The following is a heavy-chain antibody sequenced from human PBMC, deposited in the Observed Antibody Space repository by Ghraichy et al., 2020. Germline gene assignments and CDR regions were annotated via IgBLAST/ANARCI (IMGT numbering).Heavy chain of an antibody. CDR3: ARDNYYDSSLPLGY. D-gene: IGHD3-22*01. CDR1: GFTVSSNY. CDR2: IYSGGST. J-gene: IGHJ4*02. V-gene: IGHV3-53*01. Sequence: GGSLRLSCAASGFTVSSNYMSWVRQAPGKGLEWVSVIYSGGSTYYADSVKGRFTISRDNSKNTLYLQMNSLRAEDTAVYYCARDNYYDSSLPLGYWGQGTLVTVSS.